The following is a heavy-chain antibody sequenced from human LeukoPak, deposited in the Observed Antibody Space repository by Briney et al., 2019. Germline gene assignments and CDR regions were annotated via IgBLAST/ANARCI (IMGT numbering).Heavy chain of an antibody. V-gene: IGHV3-30*18. D-gene: IGHD6-25*01. Sequence: SGGSLRLSCAASGXTFSSYGMHWVRQAPGKGLEWVAVISYDGSNKYYADSVKGRFTISRDNSKNTLYLQMNSLRAEDTAVYYCAKTPRAAYYFDYWGQGTLVTVSS. J-gene: IGHJ4*02. CDR1: GXTFSSYG. CDR3: AKTPRAAYYFDY. CDR2: ISYDGSNK.